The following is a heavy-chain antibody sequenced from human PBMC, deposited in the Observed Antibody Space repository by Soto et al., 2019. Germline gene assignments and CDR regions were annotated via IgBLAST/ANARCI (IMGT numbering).Heavy chain of an antibody. CDR1: GGSISSSNW. CDR3: ARDRRVGSSWYSSYYGMDV. V-gene: IGHV4-4*02. Sequence: QVQLQESGPGLVKPSGTLSLTCAVSGGSISSSNWWSWVRQPPGKGLEWIGEIYHSGSTNYNPSLKSRVTISVDKSKNQFSLKLSSVTAADTAVYYCARDRRVGSSWYSSYYGMDVWGQGTTVTVSS. D-gene: IGHD6-13*01. CDR2: IYHSGST. J-gene: IGHJ6*02.